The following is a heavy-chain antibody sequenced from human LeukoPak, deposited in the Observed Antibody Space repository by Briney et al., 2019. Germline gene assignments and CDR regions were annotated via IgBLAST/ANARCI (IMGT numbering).Heavy chain of an antibody. CDR2: IYYSGST. J-gene: IGHJ6*02. CDR3: AGSIYYGMDV. CDR1: GGSISSYY. V-gene: IGHV4-59*01. Sequence: PSETLSFTCPVSGGSISSYYWSWIRQPPGKGLEWIGYIYYSGSTNYNPSLKSRVTISVDTSKKQFSLKLSSVTAAGTAVYYCAGSIYYGMDVWGQGTTVTVSS.